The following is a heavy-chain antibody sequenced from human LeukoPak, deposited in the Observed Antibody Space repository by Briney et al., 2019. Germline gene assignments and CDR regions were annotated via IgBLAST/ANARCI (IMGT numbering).Heavy chain of an antibody. D-gene: IGHD6-19*01. V-gene: IGHV1-24*01. CDR2: FGPEDGET. J-gene: IGHJ4*02. Sequence: GASVKVSCKASGYTFTSYYMHWVRQAPGKGLEWMGGFGPEDGETIYAQKFQGRVTMTEDTSTDTAYMELSSLRSEDTAVYYCATEAVGSGYDYWGQGTLVTVSS. CDR1: GYTFTSYY. CDR3: ATEAVGSGYDY.